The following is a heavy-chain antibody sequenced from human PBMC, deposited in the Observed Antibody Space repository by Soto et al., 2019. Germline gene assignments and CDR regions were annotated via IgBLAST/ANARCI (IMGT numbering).Heavy chain of an antibody. CDR3: ARAPRYSGYDTYYFDY. J-gene: IGHJ4*02. Sequence: PSETLSLTCAVYGGSFSGYYWSWIRQPPGKGLEWIGEINHSGSTNYNPSLKSRVTISVDTSKNQFSLKLSSVTAADTAVYYCARAPRYSGYDTYYFDYWGQGTLVTVSS. CDR1: GGSFSGYY. CDR2: INHSGST. V-gene: IGHV4-34*01. D-gene: IGHD5-12*01.